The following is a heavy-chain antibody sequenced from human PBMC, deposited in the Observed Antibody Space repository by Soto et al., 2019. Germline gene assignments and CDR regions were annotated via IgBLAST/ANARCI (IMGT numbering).Heavy chain of an antibody. J-gene: IGHJ4*02. CDR2: IYYSGST. CDR3: ARLTTVVTFDY. D-gene: IGHD4-17*01. V-gene: IGHV4-30-4*01. Sequence: SETLSLTCPVSGGSISSGDYYWSWIRQPPGKGLEWIGYIYYSGSTYYNPSLKSRVTISVDTSKNQFSLKLSSVTAADTAVYYCARLTTVVTFDYWGQGTLVTVSS. CDR1: GGSISSGDYY.